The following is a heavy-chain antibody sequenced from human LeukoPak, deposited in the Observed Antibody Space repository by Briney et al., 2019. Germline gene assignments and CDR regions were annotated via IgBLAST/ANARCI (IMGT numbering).Heavy chain of an antibody. CDR1: GFTFSSYS. J-gene: IGHJ4*02. D-gene: IGHD3-22*01. CDR2: ISSSSSYI. Sequence: GGSLRLSCAASGFTFSSYSMNWVRQAPGKGLEWVSSISSSSSYIYYADSVKGRFTISRDNSKNSLYLQMNSLRAEDTAVYYCARMDYDSSGYFDYWGQGTLVTVSS. CDR3: ARMDYDSSGYFDY. V-gene: IGHV3-21*01.